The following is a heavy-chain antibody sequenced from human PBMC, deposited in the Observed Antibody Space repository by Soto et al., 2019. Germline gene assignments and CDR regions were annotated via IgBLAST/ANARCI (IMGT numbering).Heavy chain of an antibody. V-gene: IGHV1-3*01. CDR2: INGGNGAT. CDR1: GYIFSSYA. Sequence: QVQLVQSVAEGKKPGASVTVSCKASGYIFSSYAIHWVRQAPGQRLEWMGWINGGNGATKYSQRFQARGTFSRDTSASTAYMELSSLTSEDTAVYYCARDDYDDAFALWGQGTMVTVSS. D-gene: IGHD4-17*01. CDR3: ARDDYDDAFAL. J-gene: IGHJ3*01.